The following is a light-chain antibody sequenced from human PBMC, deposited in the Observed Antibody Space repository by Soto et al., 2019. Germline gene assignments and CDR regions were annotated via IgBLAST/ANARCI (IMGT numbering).Light chain of an antibody. V-gene: IGLV2-14*01. CDR3: SSYTSSSSVV. CDR1: SSDVGGYNY. Sequence: QSALPQPASVSGSPGQSITISCTGTSSDVGGYNYVSWYQQHPGKAPTLIIYDVSNRPAGVSNRVSGSKSGNTASLTISGLQAEDEADYYCSSYTSSSSVVFGGGTKLTVL. J-gene: IGLJ2*01. CDR2: DVS.